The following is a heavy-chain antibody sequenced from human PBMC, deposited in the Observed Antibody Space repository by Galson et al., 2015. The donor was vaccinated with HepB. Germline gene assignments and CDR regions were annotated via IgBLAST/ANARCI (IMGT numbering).Heavy chain of an antibody. D-gene: IGHD2-2*01. CDR3: ATGGRDIVVVPAAEINQFDY. J-gene: IGHJ4*02. CDR2: FDPEDGET. CDR1: GYTLTELS. V-gene: IGHV1-24*01. Sequence: SVKVSCKVSGYTLTELSMHWVRQAPGKGLEWMGGFDPEDGETIYAQKFQGRVTMTEDTSTDTAYMELSSLRSEDTAVYYCATGGRDIVVVPAAEINQFDYWGQGTLVTVSS.